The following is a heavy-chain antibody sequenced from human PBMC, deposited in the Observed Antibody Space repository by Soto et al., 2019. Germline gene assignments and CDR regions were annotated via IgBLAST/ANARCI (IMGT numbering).Heavy chain of an antibody. CDR3: ARDRRGIYDSSGYYYYFDY. Sequence: PGGSLRLSCAASGFTFSSYEMNWVRQAPGKGLEWVSYISSSGSTIYYADSVKGRFTISRDNAKNSLYLQMNSLRAEDTAVYYCARDRRGIYDSSGYYYYFDYWGQGTLVTVSS. CDR1: GFTFSSYE. D-gene: IGHD3-22*01. J-gene: IGHJ4*02. CDR2: ISSSGSTI. V-gene: IGHV3-48*03.